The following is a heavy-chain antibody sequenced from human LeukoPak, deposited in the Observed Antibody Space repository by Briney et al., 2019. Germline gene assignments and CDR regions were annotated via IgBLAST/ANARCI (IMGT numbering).Heavy chain of an antibody. J-gene: IGHJ4*02. CDR2: INHSGST. CDR3: ARGAQNDY. Sequence: SETLSLTCAVYGGSFSGYYWSWIRQPPGKGLEWIGEINHSGSTNYNPSLKSRVTISVDTSRHQFSLKLSSVTAADTAAYYCARGAQNDYWGQGTLVTVSS. CDR1: GGSFSGYY. V-gene: IGHV4-34*01.